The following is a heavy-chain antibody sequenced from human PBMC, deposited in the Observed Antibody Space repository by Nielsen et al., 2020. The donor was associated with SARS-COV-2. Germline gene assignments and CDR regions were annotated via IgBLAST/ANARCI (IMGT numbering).Heavy chain of an antibody. J-gene: IGHJ6*02. Sequence: ASVKVSCKASGYTFTSYAVNWVRQAPGQGLEWMGWIDTNTGNPTYAQGFTGRFVFSLDTSVTTSFLQISSLKAEDTAVYYCVRSRLGATGYYYGTDVWGQGTTVTVSS. CDR2: IDTNTGNP. CDR1: GYTFTSYA. V-gene: IGHV7-4-1*02. D-gene: IGHD4-17*01. CDR3: VRSRLGATGYYYGTDV.